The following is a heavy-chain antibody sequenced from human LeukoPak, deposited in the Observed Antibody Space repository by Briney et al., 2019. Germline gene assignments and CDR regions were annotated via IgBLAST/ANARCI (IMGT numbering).Heavy chain of an antibody. CDR2: INSNTGNT. CDR1: GYTFSNYG. Sequence: ASVKVSCKASGYTFSNYGIIWVRQAPGQGLEWMGWINSNTGNTNYAQKLQGRVTMTTNTSTSTAYMELRSLRSDDTAVYFCAREIRTSTGYNWFDPWGQGTLVTVSS. J-gene: IGHJ5*02. V-gene: IGHV1-18*01. CDR3: AREIRTSTGYNWFDP. D-gene: IGHD4-17*01.